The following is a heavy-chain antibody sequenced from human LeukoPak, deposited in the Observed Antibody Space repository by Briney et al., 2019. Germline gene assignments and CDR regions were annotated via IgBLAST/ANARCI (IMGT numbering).Heavy chain of an antibody. D-gene: IGHD2/OR15-2a*01. Sequence: SETLSLTCAVYGGSFSGYYWSWIRQPPGKGLEWIGEINHSGSTNYNPSLKSRVTISVDTSKNQFSLKLSSVTAADTAVYYCARTSTLITAPGSLAGRTYYYYMDVWGKGTTVTVSS. J-gene: IGHJ6*03. CDR1: GGSFSGYY. CDR2: INHSGST. CDR3: ARTSTLITAPGSLAGRTYYYYMDV. V-gene: IGHV4-34*01.